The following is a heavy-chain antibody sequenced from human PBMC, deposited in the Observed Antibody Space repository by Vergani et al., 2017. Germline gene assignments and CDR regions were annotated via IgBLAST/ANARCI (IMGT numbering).Heavy chain of an antibody. D-gene: IGHD6-13*01. CDR1: GGSFSGYY. V-gene: IGHV4-34*01. CDR3: ARAIAAAGTYSGFYYGMYV. Sequence: QVQLQQWGAGLLKPSETLSLTCAVYGGSFSGYYSSWIRQPPGKGLEWIGEINHSGSTNYNPSLKSRVTISVDTSKNQFSLKLSSLTAAYTAVYYCARAIAAAGTYSGFYYGMYVWGQGTTVTVSS. CDR2: INHSGST. J-gene: IGHJ6*02.